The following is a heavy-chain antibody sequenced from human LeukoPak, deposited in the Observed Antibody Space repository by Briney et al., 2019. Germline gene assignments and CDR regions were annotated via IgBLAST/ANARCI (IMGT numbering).Heavy chain of an antibody. J-gene: IGHJ4*02. CDR2: ISSSSSYT. Sequence: GGSLRLSCAASGFTFSDYYMSWIRQAPGKGLEWVSYISSSSSYTNYADSVKGRFTISRDNAKNSLYLQMNSLRAEDTAVYYCAREATDYYGSWSYSRRYYFDYWGEGSLVSVSS. V-gene: IGHV3-11*06. CDR3: AREATDYYGSWSYSRRYYFDY. CDR1: GFTFSDYY. D-gene: IGHD3-10*01.